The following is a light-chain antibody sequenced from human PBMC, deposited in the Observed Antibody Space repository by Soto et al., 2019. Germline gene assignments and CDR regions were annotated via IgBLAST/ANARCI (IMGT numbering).Light chain of an antibody. V-gene: IGKV3-15*01. J-gene: IGKJ1*01. CDR1: QSVSTN. Sequence: EIMMTQSPATLSVSPGEGATLSCRASQSVSTNLAWYQQKPGQAPRLLIYGASTRVGGIPARFSGSGSGTEFTLTISSLQSEDFAVYLCQQYDNWPRTFGLGTTVDI. CDR2: GAS. CDR3: QQYDNWPRT.